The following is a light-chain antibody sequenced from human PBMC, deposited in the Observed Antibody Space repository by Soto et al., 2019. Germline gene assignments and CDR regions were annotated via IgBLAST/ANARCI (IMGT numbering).Light chain of an antibody. J-gene: IGKJ5*01. Sequence: DIQMTQSPSSLTASVGDRVTITCRASQSISRHLNWYQQKPGKAPNLLIYAASTLQNGVPSRFSGSGSGTDFTLTISSLQPEDFATYYCQPGYSTLSFSFGQAPRLEIK. CDR1: QSISRH. V-gene: IGKV1-39*01. CDR2: AAS. CDR3: QPGYSTLSFS.